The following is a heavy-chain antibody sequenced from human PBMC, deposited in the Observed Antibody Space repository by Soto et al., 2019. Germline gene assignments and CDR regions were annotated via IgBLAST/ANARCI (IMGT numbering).Heavy chain of an antibody. V-gene: IGHV4-59*01. J-gene: IGHJ4*02. Sequence: SETLSLTCTVSGGSISSYYWSRIRQPPGKGLEWNGYIYYSGSTNYNPSLKSRVTISVDTAKNRFSLKLSSVTAADTAVYYCARAQYYYDSSGYYYVWGFFDKWGQGTLVTASS. CDR1: GGSISSYY. CDR2: IYYSGST. CDR3: ARAQYYYDSSGYYYVWGFFDK. D-gene: IGHD3-22*01.